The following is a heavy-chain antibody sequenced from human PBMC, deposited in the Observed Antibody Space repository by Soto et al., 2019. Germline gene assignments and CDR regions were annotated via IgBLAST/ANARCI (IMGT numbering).Heavy chain of an antibody. CDR1: GFTFSSYD. Sequence: QVQLVESGGGVVQPGKSLRLSCAASGFTFSSYDMHWARQAPGKGLEWVTVISIRGGDEYYAESVRGRFTISRDDSKNTLYRQMDSLRVEDTAVYYCARGTIVARQHLDYGGQGTLVPVSS. V-gene: IGHV3-30*03. J-gene: IGHJ4*02. D-gene: IGHD6-6*01. CDR3: ARGTIVARQHLDY. CDR2: ISIRGGDE.